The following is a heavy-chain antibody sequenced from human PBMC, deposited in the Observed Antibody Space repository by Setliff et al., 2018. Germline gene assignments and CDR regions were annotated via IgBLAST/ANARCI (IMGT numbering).Heavy chain of an antibody. CDR2: LNNDGTTI. Sequence: GGSLRLSCAASGFTFSTYGLNWVRQAPGKGLEWISYLNNDGTTIYYADSVRGRVTISRDNARDSLYLQMNSLRAEDTAVYYCVRDTTSGWMLTNWGQGTLVTVSS. J-gene: IGHJ4*02. D-gene: IGHD6-25*01. V-gene: IGHV3-48*04. CDR1: GFTFSTYG. CDR3: VRDTTSGWMLTN.